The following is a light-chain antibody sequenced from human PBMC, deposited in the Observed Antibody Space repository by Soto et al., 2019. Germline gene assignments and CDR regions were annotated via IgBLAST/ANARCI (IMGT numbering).Light chain of an antibody. V-gene: IGLV2-14*01. Sequence: QSALTQPASVSGSPGQSITISCTGTRSDVGGYEYVSWYQQHPGKAPKLMIYDVSNRPSGVSNRFSGSKSGNTASLTISGLQAEDEADYFCSSYTSSSTLVFGGGTKVTVL. J-gene: IGLJ2*01. CDR2: DVS. CDR3: SSYTSSSTLV. CDR1: RSDVGGYEY.